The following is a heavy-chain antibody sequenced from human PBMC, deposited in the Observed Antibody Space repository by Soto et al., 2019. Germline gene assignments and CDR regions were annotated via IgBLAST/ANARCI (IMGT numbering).Heavy chain of an antibody. D-gene: IGHD6-13*01. CDR1: GFTFSSYA. CDR2: ISYDGSNK. CDR3: ARDQTGIALSFDY. V-gene: IGHV3-30-3*01. Sequence: GGSLRLSCAASGFTFSSYAMHWVRQAPGKGLEWVAVISYDGSNKYYADTVKGRFTISRDNSKNTLYLQMNSLRAEDTAVYYCARDQTGIALSFDYWGQGTLVTVSS. J-gene: IGHJ4*02.